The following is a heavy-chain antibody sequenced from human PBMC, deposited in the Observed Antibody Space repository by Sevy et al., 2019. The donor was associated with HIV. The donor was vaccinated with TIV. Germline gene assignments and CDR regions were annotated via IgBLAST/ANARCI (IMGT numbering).Heavy chain of an antibody. V-gene: IGHV3-53*01. D-gene: IGHD2-21*02. Sequence: GGSLRLSCAASGFTVSSNYMSWVRRAPGKGLEWVSDRYSGGSTYDVDSVKGRLTITRDNSKNTLYLQMNSLIAEDTAVYYCARAATAMDRRLAYCGGDCYIADAFDIWGQGTMVTVSS. J-gene: IGHJ3*02. CDR2: RYSGGST. CDR1: GFTVSSNY. CDR3: ARAATAMDRRLAYCGGDCYIADAFDI.